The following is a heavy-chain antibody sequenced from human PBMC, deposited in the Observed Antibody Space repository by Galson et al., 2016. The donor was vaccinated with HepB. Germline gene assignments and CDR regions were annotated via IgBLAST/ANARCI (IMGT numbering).Heavy chain of an antibody. V-gene: IGHV3-74*01. CDR1: GFTFSRYW. D-gene: IGHD6-13*01. J-gene: IGHJ4*02. CDR3: AGSIGATAPFDY. Sequence: SLRLSCAASGFTFSRYWMHWVRQAPGKGLVWVSRVNREGGSTTYADSVKGRFTITRDNAKNMLYLQMNSLRAGDTAVYYCAGSIGATAPFDYWGQGTLVTVSS. CDR2: VNREGGST.